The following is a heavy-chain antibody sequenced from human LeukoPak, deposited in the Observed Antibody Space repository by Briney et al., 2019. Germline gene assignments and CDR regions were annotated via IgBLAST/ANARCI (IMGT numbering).Heavy chain of an antibody. J-gene: IGHJ4*02. V-gene: IGHV3-33*01. CDR1: GFTFSSYG. CDR3: ARDISSRYFDL. CDR2: VSYAGTNK. Sequence: PVGSLRLSCAASGFTFSSYGMHWVRQAPGKGLEWVAVVSYAGTNKYYADSVKGRCTISRDNSKNTLYLQMNSLRAEDTAVYYCARDISSRYFDLWGQGTLVTVSS.